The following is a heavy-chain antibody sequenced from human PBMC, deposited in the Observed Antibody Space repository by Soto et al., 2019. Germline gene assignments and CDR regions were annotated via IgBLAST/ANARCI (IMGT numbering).Heavy chain of an antibody. V-gene: IGHV1-18*01. CDR1: GYTFTSYG. J-gene: IGHJ4*02. CDR3: AREALDIVVVVAATLPDYYFDY. Sequence: ASVKVSCKASGYTFTSYGISWVRQAPGQGLEWMGWISAYNGNTNYAQKLQGRVTMTTDTSTSTAYMELRSLRSDDTAVYYCAREALDIVVVVAATLPDYYFDYWGQGTLVTVSS. CDR2: ISAYNGNT. D-gene: IGHD2-15*01.